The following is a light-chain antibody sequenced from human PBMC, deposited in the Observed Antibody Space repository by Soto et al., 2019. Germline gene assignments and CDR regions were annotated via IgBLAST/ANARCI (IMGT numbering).Light chain of an antibody. J-gene: IGKJ2*01. CDR3: QQYYSTPYT. CDR2: WAS. Sequence: IVMSQSPDSLAVSLGERAAINCRSSQSLLRRSTNNNYLAWYQQKPGQSPKLLFYWASTPQSGVPGRFTGSGSGTDFTLTISSLQAEDVAVYFCQQYYSTPYTFGQGTKLEI. CDR1: QSLLRRSTNNNY. V-gene: IGKV4-1*01.